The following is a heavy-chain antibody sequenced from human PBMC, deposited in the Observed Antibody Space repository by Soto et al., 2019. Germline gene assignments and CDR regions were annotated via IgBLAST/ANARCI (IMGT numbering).Heavy chain of an antibody. CDR2: IKGDGSST. CDR1: GFTFSSYA. Sequence: GGSLRLSCSASGFTFSSYAMHWVRQAPGTGLEWVSRIKGDGSSTSYADSVKGRFTISRDNAKNTLYLQMNSLGAEDTAVYWCARGIRNYYGVDVWGQGTTVTVSS. J-gene: IGHJ6*02. CDR3: ARGIRNYYGVDV. V-gene: IGHV3-74*01.